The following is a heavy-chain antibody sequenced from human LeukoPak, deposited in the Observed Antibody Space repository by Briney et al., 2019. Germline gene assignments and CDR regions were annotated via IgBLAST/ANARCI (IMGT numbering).Heavy chain of an antibody. CDR3: ARDYRGYCSGGSCQQPDY. V-gene: IGHV3-30-3*01. D-gene: IGHD2-15*01. Sequence: GGSLRLSCAASGFTFSSYAMHWVRQAPGKGLEWVAVISYDGSNKYYADSVKGRFTISRNNSKNTLYLQMNSLRAEDTAVYYCARDYRGYCSGGSCQQPDYWGQGTLVTVSS. J-gene: IGHJ4*02. CDR1: GFTFSSYA. CDR2: ISYDGSNK.